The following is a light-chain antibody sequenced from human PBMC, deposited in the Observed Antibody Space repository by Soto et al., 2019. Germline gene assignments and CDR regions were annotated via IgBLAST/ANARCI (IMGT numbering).Light chain of an antibody. Sequence: DIQMPQSPSTLSGSVEDRVTIPCRASQDINSYLNWYQQKPWKAPKLLIYDASNLERGVPSRFSGSGSGTDFTFTISSLQPEDIATYYCQQYDNLPLTFGGGTKVDIK. CDR2: DAS. J-gene: IGKJ4*01. CDR3: QQYDNLPLT. CDR1: QDINSY. V-gene: IGKV1-33*01.